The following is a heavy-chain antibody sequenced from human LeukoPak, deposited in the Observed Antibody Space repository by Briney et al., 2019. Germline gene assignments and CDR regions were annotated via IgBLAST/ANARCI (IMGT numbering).Heavy chain of an antibody. D-gene: IGHD4-17*01. CDR2: ISSSGNTI. Sequence: GGSLRLSCAASGFTFSDYYMSWIRQAPGKGLEWVSYISSSGNTIFYADSVKGRFTISRDNAKNSRYLQMNSLRAEDTAVYYCARLTTVTGDWYFDLWGRGTLVTVSS. CDR1: GFTFSDYY. J-gene: IGHJ2*01. CDR3: ARLTTVTGDWYFDL. V-gene: IGHV3-11*01.